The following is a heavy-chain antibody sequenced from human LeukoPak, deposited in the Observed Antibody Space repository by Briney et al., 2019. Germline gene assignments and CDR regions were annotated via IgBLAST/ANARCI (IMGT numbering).Heavy chain of an antibody. J-gene: IGHJ4*02. D-gene: IGHD3-3*01. V-gene: IGHV4-59*01. CDR2: IYYSGST. CDR1: GGSISSYY. CDR3: ARRTYDFWSGNYFDY. Sequence: SETLSLSCTVSGGSISSYYWSWIRQPPGKGLEWIGYIYYSGSTNYNPSLKSRVTISVDTSKNQFSLKLSSVTAADTAVYYCARRTYDFWSGNYFDYWGQGTLVTVSS.